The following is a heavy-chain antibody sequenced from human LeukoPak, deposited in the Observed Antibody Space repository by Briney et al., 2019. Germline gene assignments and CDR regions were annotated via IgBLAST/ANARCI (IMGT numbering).Heavy chain of an antibody. V-gene: IGHV3-7*01. CDR2: ISQDGSEN. CDR1: GFIFSRYW. CDR3: ARASAGIAVVGRFDP. Sequence: PGGSLRLSCAASGFIFSRYWMSWIRQAPGKGLEWVANISQDGSENYYVDSVKGRFTISRDNVKNSLYLQMNSLRAEDTAVYYCARASAGIAVVGRFDPWGQGTLVTVSS. J-gene: IGHJ5*02. D-gene: IGHD6-19*01.